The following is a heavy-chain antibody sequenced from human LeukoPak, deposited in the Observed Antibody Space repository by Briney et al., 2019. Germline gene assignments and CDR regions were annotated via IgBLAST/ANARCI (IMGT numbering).Heavy chain of an antibody. D-gene: IGHD3-22*01. CDR2: MYSGGAT. CDR3: ARSVHDTSGYAY. Sequence: GGSLRLSCAASGFTVSSSYMSWVRQAPGRGLEWVSVMYSGGATYYANSVKGRFTISRDYSKNTLNLQMNNLGTEDTAVYFCARSVHDTSGYAYWGQGTLVTVSS. J-gene: IGHJ4*02. V-gene: IGHV3-66*02. CDR1: GFTVSSSY.